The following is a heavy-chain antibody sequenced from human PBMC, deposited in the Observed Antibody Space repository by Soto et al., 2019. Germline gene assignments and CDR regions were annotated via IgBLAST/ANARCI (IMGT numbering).Heavy chain of an antibody. D-gene: IGHD3-22*01. J-gene: IGHJ4*02. Sequence: PGGSLRLSCAASGFTFSSYSMHWVRQSPGKGLEWVSYISSSSSTIYYADSVKGRFTISRDNGKNSLYLQMNSLRDEDTAVYYCARALYDSRGYSVYWGKGTLVTVSS. CDR2: ISSSSSTI. V-gene: IGHV3-48*02. CDR3: ARALYDSRGYSVY. CDR1: GFTFSSYS.